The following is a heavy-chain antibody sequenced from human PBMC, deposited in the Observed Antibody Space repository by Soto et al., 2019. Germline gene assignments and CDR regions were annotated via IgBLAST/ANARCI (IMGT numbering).Heavy chain of an antibody. CDR2: ISFDGNNK. CDR3: AKDRRPNYYYGMDV. J-gene: IGHJ6*02. CDR1: GFTFSSYG. Sequence: QVQLVESGGGVVQPGRSLRLSCAASGFTFSSYGMHWVRQAPGKGLEWVAVISFDGNNKYYADSVKGRFTISRDNSKNTLYLQMNSLRAEDTAVYYCAKDRRPNYYYGMDVWGQGPTVTVSS. V-gene: IGHV3-30*18. D-gene: IGHD6-25*01.